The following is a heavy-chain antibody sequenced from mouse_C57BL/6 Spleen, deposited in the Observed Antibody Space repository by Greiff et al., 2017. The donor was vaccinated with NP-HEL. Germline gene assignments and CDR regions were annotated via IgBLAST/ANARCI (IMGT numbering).Heavy chain of an antibody. D-gene: IGHD2-2*01. J-gene: IGHJ4*01. CDR1: GFTFSDYG. CDR3: AREVTTDAMDY. Sequence: EVQVVESGGGLVKPGGSLKLSCAASGFTFSDYGMHWVRQAPEKGLEWVAYISSGSSTIYYADTVKGRFTISRDNAKNTLFLQMTSLRSEDTAMYYCAREVTTDAMDYWGQGTSVTVSS. CDR2: ISSGSSTI. V-gene: IGHV5-17*01.